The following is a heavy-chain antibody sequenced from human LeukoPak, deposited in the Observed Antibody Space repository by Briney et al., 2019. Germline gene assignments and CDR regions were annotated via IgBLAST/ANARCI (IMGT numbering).Heavy chain of an antibody. V-gene: IGHV4-34*01. CDR3: ARAEVAGYYYGSGSYYQV. J-gene: IGHJ4*02. CDR1: GGSFSGYY. CDR2: INHSGST. D-gene: IGHD3-10*01. Sequence: PSETLSLTCAVYGGSFSGYYWSWIRQPPGKGLEWIGEINHSGSTNYNPSLKSRVTISVDTSKNQFSLKLSSVTAADTAVYYCARAEVAGYYYGSGSYYQVWGQGTLVTVSP.